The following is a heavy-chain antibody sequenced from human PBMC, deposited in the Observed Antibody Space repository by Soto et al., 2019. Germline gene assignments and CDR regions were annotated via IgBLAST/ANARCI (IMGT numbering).Heavy chain of an antibody. CDR1: GFTFSAYP. CDR2: VSHDGRNT. J-gene: IGHJ4*02. CDR3: AKGGRQWLVTSDFNY. D-gene: IGHD6-19*01. V-gene: IGHV3-30*18. Sequence: VQLVESGGGVVQPGRSWRLPGAAPGFTFSAYPLPWVRRAPGKGLGGVAVVSHDGRNTHYADSVKGRFTISRDSSKNTVSLEMTSLRAEDTAVYYCAKGGRQWLVTSDFNYWGQGALVTVSS.